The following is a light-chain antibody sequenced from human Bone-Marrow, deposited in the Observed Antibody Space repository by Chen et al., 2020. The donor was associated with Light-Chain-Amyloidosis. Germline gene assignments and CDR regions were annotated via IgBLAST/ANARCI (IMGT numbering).Light chain of an antibody. CDR3: TSFTNNNAPVL. V-gene: IGLV2-14*01. CDR1: SSDGGAYNY. J-gene: IGLJ2*01. Sequence: QSALTQPASVSGSPGQSITISCTGTSSDGGAYNYVSWYQQHPGKAPKLMIYDVKHRPSGVSNRFSGSKSGNSASLTISGLQAEDEADYYCTSFTNNNAPVLFGGGTKVTVL. CDR2: DVK.